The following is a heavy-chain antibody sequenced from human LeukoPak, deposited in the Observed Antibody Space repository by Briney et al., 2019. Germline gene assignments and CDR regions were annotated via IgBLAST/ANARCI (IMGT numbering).Heavy chain of an antibody. CDR2: IIPIFGTA. Sequence: GASVKVSCKASGGTFSSYAISWARQAPGQGLEWMGGIIPIFGTANYAQKFQGRVTITADESTSTAYMELSSLRSEDTAVYYCARGASYDIVYYFDYWGQGTLVTVSS. J-gene: IGHJ4*02. D-gene: IGHD2-15*01. CDR1: GGTFSSYA. V-gene: IGHV1-69*13. CDR3: ARGASYDIVYYFDY.